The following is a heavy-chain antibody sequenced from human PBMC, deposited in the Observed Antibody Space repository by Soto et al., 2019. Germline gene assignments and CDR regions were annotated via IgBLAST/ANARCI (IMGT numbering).Heavy chain of an antibody. J-gene: IGHJ6*02. V-gene: IGHV3-23*01. CDR2: ISGSGGST. Sequence: EVQLLESGGGLVQPGGSLRLSCAASGFTFSSYAMSWVRQAPGKGLEWGSAISGSGGSTYYADSVKGRFTISRDNSKNTLYLQMNSLRAEDTAVYYCAKGSSSGQYANYYYGMDVWGQGTTVTVSS. CDR1: GFTFSSYA. D-gene: IGHD3-10*01. CDR3: AKGSSSGQYANYYYGMDV.